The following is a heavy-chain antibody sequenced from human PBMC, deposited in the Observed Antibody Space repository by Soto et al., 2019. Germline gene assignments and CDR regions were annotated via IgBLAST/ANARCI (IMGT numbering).Heavy chain of an antibody. J-gene: IGHJ6*02. CDR3: AASCVGCGGFNYYGMDV. D-gene: IGHD2-21*01. Sequence: QVQLQESGPGLVKPSQTLSLTCTVSGGSISSGGYYWSWIRQHPGKGLEWIGYIYYRGSTYYNPALKSRVTIAVDTSKNQFSLKLSSVTAAATAVYYCAASCVGCGGFNYYGMDVWGQGTTVTVSS. CDR2: IYYRGST. V-gene: IGHV4-31*03. CDR1: GGSISSGGYY.